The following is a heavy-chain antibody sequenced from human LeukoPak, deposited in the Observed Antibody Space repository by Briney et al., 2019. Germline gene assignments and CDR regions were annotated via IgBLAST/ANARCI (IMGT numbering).Heavy chain of an antibody. Sequence: SQTLSLTCTVSGGSINSGDYYWNWIRQPPGKGLEWIGYIYYSGSTNYNPSLKSRVTISVDTSKNQFSLKLSSVTAADTAVYYCARLKGYSSGWYPSYYFDYWGQGTLVTVSS. V-gene: IGHV4-61*08. CDR1: GGSINSGDYY. D-gene: IGHD6-19*01. CDR2: IYYSGST. J-gene: IGHJ4*02. CDR3: ARLKGYSSGWYPSYYFDY.